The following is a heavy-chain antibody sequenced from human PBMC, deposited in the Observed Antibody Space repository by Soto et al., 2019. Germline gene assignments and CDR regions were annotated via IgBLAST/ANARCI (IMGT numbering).Heavy chain of an antibody. CDR3: AKDSVHNLYRTSSLEDCFGP. Sequence: GGSLRLSCVASGFRFASYGFHWVRQAPGKGLEWVAVIINDGSEKNHADSVKDRFTISRDNSKNTVWLQMNSLRAADSSVYYCAKDSVHNLYRTSSLEDCFGPWGQGTLVTVSS. CDR2: IINDGSEK. V-gene: IGHV3-33*05. D-gene: IGHD6-6*01. J-gene: IGHJ5*02. CDR1: GFRFASYG.